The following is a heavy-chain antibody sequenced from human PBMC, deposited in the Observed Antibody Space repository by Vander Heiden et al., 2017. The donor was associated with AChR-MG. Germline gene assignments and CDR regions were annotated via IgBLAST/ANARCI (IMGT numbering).Heavy chain of an antibody. Sequence: EVQLLESGAALVQPGGSLSLSCAASGFPLSSYAMSWVRQAPGKGLEWVSAISGSGGSTYYADAVKGRFTISRDNSKNTLYLQMKRLRAEDTAVYYCAKDGTLPWGAFDIWGQGTMVTVSS. D-gene: IGHD3-16*01. V-gene: IGHV3-23*01. CDR3: AKDGTLPWGAFDI. CDR1: GFPLSSYA. J-gene: IGHJ3*02. CDR2: ISGSGGST.